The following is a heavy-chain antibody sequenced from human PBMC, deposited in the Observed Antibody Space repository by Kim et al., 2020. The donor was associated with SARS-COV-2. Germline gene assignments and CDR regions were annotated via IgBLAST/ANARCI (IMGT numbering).Heavy chain of an antibody. CDR2: ISYDGSNK. V-gene: IGHV3-30-3*01. D-gene: IGHD3-10*01. Sequence: GGSLRLSCAASGFTFSSCAIHWVRQAPGKGLEWVAVISYDGSNKNYADSVKGRFTISRDNSKNTLYLQMNSLRAEDTALYYCARDPWSSLRRLTYSYYGMDDWGHGTTVTVSS. CDR1: GFTFSSCA. CDR3: ARDPWSSLRRLTYSYYGMDD. J-gene: IGHJ6*02.